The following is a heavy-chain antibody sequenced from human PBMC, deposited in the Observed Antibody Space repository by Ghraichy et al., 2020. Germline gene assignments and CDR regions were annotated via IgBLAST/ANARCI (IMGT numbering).Heavy chain of an antibody. CDR2: ISASGGST. J-gene: IGHJ4*02. CDR1: GFTLSSYA. CDR3: AKARTYYYGSGSYFDY. V-gene: IGHV3-23*01. D-gene: IGHD3-10*01. Sequence: GGSLRLSCAASGFTLSSYAMSWVRQAPGKGLEWVSAISASGGSTYYADSVKGRFTISRDNSKNTLYLQMNSLRAEDTAVYYCAKARTYYYGSGSYFDYWGQGTLVTVSS.